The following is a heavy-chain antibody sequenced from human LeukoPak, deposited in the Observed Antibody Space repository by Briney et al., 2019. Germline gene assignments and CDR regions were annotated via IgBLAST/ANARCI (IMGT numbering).Heavy chain of an antibody. J-gene: IGHJ4*02. Sequence: ASVKVSCKASGYTFTGYYMHCVRQAPGQGLEWMGWINPNSGGTNYAQKFQGRVTMTRHTSISTAYMELSRLRSDDTAVYYCANAIWDYGRFDYCGQRTLVTVSS. CDR1: GYTFTGYY. CDR3: ANAIWDYGRFDY. CDR2: INPNSGGT. D-gene: IGHD4-17*01. V-gene: IGHV1-2*02.